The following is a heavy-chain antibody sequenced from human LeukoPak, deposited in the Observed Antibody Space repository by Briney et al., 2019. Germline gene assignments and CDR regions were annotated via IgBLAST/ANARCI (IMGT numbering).Heavy chain of an antibody. CDR1: GFTFSSYD. V-gene: IGHV3-23*01. Sequence: GGSLRLSCAASGFTFSSYDMSWVRQAPGKGLEWVSAISGSGGSTYYADSVKGRFTISRDNSKNTLYLQMNSLRAEDTAVYYCATATPIAVAGVYYFDYWGQGTLVTVSS. D-gene: IGHD6-19*01. J-gene: IGHJ4*02. CDR2: ISGSGGST. CDR3: ATATPIAVAGVYYFDY.